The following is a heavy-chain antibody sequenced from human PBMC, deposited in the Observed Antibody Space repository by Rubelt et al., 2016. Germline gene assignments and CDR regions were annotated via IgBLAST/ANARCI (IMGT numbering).Heavy chain of an antibody. CDR2: IHTSGST. V-gene: IGHV4-4*07. Sequence: VQLQESGPGLVKPSETLSLTCTVSGASMNSHYWNWIRQPAGKGLEWIGRIHTSGSTNYNPSLKSRVTISVDTSKNQFSLKLSSVTAADTAVYYCARGELIVVAHDAFDIWGQGTMVTVSS. D-gene: IGHD3-22*01. CDR1: GASMNSHY. J-gene: IGHJ3*02. CDR3: ARGELIVVAHDAFDI.